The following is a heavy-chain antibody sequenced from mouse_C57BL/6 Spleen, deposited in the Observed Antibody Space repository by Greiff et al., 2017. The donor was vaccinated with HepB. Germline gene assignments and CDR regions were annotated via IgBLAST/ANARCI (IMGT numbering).Heavy chain of an antibody. J-gene: IGHJ3*01. V-gene: IGHV1-22*01. CDR1: GYTFTDYN. CDR2: INPNNGGT. Sequence: EVQLQQSGPELVKPGASVKMSCKASGYTFTDYNMHWVKQSHGKSLEWIGYINPNNGGTSYNQKFKGKATLTVNKSSSTAYMELRSLTSEDSAVYYWATIYADYDRAWFAYWGQGTLVTVSA. D-gene: IGHD2-4*01. CDR3: ATIYADYDRAWFAY.